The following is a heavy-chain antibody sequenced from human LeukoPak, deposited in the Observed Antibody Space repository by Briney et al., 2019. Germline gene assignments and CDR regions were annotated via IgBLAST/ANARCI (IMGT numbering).Heavy chain of an antibody. D-gene: IGHD6-19*01. CDR3: ARGAQWLAPDDAFDI. CDR1: GYTFTSYG. Sequence: GASVKVSCKASGYTFTSYGISWVRQPPAQGLEWMGWISAYNGNTNYAQNLQGRVTMTTETSTRTAYMELSSLRSEDTAVYYCARGAQWLAPDDAFDIWGQGTMVTVSS. CDR2: ISAYNGNT. J-gene: IGHJ3*02. V-gene: IGHV1-18*01.